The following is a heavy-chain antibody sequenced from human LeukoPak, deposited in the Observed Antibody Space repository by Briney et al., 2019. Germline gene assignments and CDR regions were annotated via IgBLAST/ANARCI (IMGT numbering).Heavy chain of an antibody. J-gene: IGHJ4*02. D-gene: IGHD1-26*01. CDR3: ARGGKYSGSYGDY. CDR1: GYTFTSYD. Sequence: GESLKISCKASGYTFTSYDINWVRQATGQGLEWMGWMNPNSGNTGYAQKFQGRVTMTRNTSISTAYMELSSLRSDDTAVYYCARGGKYSGSYGDYWGQGTLVTVSS. CDR2: MNPNSGNT. V-gene: IGHV1-8*01.